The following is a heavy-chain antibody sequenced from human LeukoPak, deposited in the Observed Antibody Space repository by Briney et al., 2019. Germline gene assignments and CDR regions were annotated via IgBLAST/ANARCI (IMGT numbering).Heavy chain of an antibody. D-gene: IGHD3-22*01. CDR2: IYPGDSDT. J-gene: IGHJ4*02. CDR1: GSRFTSYW. Sequence: GESLKISCKGSGSRFTSYWIGWVRQMPGKGLEWMGIIYPGDSDTRYSPSFQGQVTISADKSISTAYLQWSSLKAADTAMYYCARHVRYYDSSGYYYGSYYFDYWGQGTLVTVSS. V-gene: IGHV5-51*01. CDR3: ARHVRYYDSSGYYYGSYYFDY.